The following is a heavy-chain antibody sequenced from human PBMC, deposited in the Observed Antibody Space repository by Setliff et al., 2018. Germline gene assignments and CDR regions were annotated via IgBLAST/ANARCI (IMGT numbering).Heavy chain of an antibody. V-gene: IGHV1-69*13. CDR2: IIPIFGTA. CDR1: GGTFSSYA. Sequence: SVKVSCKASGGTFSSYAISWVRQAPGQGLEWMGGIIPIFGTANYAQKFQGRVTITADESTSTAYMELSSLRSEDTAVYYCARSGLGGSPQYFFDSWGQGTLVTVSS. D-gene: IGHD2-15*01. CDR3: ARSGLGGSPQYFFDS. J-gene: IGHJ4*02.